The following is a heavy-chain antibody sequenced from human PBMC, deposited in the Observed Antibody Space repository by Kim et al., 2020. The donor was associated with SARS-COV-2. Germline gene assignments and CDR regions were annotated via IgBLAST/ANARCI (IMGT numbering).Heavy chain of an antibody. CDR2: FDPEDVET. CDR1: GYTLTELS. V-gene: IGHV1-24*01. Sequence: ASVKVSCKVSGYTLTELSMHWVRQAPGKGLEWMGGFDPEDVETIYAQKFQGRVTMTEDTSTDTAYMELSSLRSEDTAVYYCATGPAVAGMGYYYYGIDVWGQGTTVTVSS. CDR3: ATGPAVAGMGYYYYGIDV. J-gene: IGHJ6*02. D-gene: IGHD6-19*01.